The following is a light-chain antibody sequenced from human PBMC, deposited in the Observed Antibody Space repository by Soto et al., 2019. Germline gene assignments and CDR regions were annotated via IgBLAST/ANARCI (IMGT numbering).Light chain of an antibody. CDR3: QQRSNWPLT. CDR1: QSVSNY. Sequence: EIVLTQSPATLSLSPGERATLSCRARQSVSNYLAWYQQKPGQTPRLLMYDASNRATRIPAKFSGSGSGTDFTLTISSLEPEDFAVYYCQQRSNWPLTFGGGTKV. CDR2: DAS. J-gene: IGKJ4*01. V-gene: IGKV3-11*01.